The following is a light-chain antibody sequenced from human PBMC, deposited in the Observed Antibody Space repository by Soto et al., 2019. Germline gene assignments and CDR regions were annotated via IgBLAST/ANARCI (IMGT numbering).Light chain of an antibody. CDR2: GTS. V-gene: IGKV3-11*01. Sequence: EIVLTQSPGTLCLSPGERATLSCRASQSVSSYLAWYQQKPGQAPRLLIYGTSSRATGITDRFSGSGSGTDFTLTISSLEPEDFAVYFCQQRSNWPLTFGGGTKVDI. J-gene: IGKJ4*01. CDR1: QSVSSY. CDR3: QQRSNWPLT.